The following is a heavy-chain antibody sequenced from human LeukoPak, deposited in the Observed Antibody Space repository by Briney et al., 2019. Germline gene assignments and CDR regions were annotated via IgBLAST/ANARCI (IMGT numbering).Heavy chain of an antibody. CDR2: INPNSGGT. D-gene: IGHD3-3*01. CDR1: GYTFSGYY. V-gene: IGHV1-2*02. CDR3: ARASYYGSGGGLY. Sequence: ASVKVSCKASGYTFSGYYMHWVRQAPGQGLEWMGWINPNSGGTKSAQKFQGRVTMTRDPSISTAYMELSRLRSDDTAVYYCARASYYGSGGGLYWGQGTLVTVSS. J-gene: IGHJ4*02.